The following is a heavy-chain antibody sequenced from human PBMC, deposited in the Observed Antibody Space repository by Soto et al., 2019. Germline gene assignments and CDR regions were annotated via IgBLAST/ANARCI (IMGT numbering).Heavy chain of an antibody. Sequence: QVQLVESGGGGVQPGRSLRLSCAASGFAFSSYAMHWVRQAPGKGLEWVAVISYDGSNKYYADSVKGRFTISRDNSKNTLYLQMNSLRAEDTAVYYCARDLSGSGDWGQVTLVTVSA. CDR1: GFAFSSYA. CDR2: ISYDGSNK. D-gene: IGHD3-10*01. V-gene: IGHV3-30-3*01. CDR3: ARDLSGSGD. J-gene: IGHJ4*02.